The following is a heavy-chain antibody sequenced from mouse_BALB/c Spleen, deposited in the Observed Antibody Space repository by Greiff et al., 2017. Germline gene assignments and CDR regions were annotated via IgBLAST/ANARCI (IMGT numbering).Heavy chain of an antibody. V-gene: IGHV5-17*02. J-gene: IGHJ3*01. CDR1: GFTFSSFG. CDR3: ASPYYYGSSWFAY. Sequence: EVKLVESGGGLVQPGGSRKLSCAASGFTFSSFGMHWVRQAPEKGLEWVAYISSGSSTIYYADTVKGRFTISRDNPKNTLFLQMTSLRSEDTAMYYCASPYYYGSSWFAYWGQGTLVTVSA. CDR2: ISSGSSTI. D-gene: IGHD1-1*01.